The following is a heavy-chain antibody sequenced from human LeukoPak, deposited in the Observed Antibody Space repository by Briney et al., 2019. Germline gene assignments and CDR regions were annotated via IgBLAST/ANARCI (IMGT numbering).Heavy chain of an antibody. CDR1: GGSISSSSYY. CDR3: ATWGAPIHDAFDI. CDR2: IYYSGST. J-gene: IGHJ3*02. Sequence: SETLSLTCTVSGGSISSSSYYWGWIRQPPGKGLEWIGSIYYSGSTYYNPSLKSRVTISVDTSKNQFSLKLSSVTAADTAVYYCATWGAPIHDAFDIWGQGTMVTVSS. D-gene: IGHD3-16*01. V-gene: IGHV4-39*07.